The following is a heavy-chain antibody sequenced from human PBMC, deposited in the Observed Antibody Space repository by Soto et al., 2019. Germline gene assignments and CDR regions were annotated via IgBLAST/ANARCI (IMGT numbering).Heavy chain of an antibody. CDR3: AXGPTGWLRSDYYYGMDV. V-gene: IGHV1-2*04. CDR2: INPNSGGT. CDR1: GYTFTGYY. Sequence: GASVKVSCKASGYTFTGYYMHWVRQAPGQGLEWMGWINPNSGGTNYAQKFQGWVTMTRDTSISTAYMELSRLRSDDTAVYYCAXGPTGWLRSDYYYGMDVWGQGTTVTVSS. D-gene: IGHD5-12*01. J-gene: IGHJ6*02.